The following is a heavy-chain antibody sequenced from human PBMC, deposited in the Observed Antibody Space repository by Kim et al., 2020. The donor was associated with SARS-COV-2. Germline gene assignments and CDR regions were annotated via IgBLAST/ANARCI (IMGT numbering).Heavy chain of an antibody. Sequence: KFQGRVTITADESTSTAYMELSSLRSEDTAVYYCARAGDSSQYYYYGMDVWGQGTTVTVSS. CDR3: ARAGDSSQYYYYGMDV. V-gene: IGHV1-69*01. J-gene: IGHJ6*02. D-gene: IGHD3-22*01.